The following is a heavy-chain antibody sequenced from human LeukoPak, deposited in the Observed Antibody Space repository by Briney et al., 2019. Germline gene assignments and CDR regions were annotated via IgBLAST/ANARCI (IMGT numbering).Heavy chain of an antibody. CDR2: ITTGTTI. Sequence: GGSLRLSCVASGFTFNTYEMSWVRQAPGKGLEWVSHITTGTTIYYADSVKGRFTISRDNAKNSLYLQMNSLRAEDTAVYYCARDSSGYQWGQGTLVTVSS. V-gene: IGHV3-48*03. CDR3: ARDSSGYQ. CDR1: GFTFNTYE. D-gene: IGHD3-22*01. J-gene: IGHJ4*02.